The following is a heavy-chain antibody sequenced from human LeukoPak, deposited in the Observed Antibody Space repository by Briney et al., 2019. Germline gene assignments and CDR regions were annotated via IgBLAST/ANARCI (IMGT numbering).Heavy chain of an antibody. CDR2: IYQSGST. D-gene: IGHD2-2*01. Sequence: SETLFLTCTVSGGSISSGGYYWSWVRQPPGKGLEWIGYIYQSGSTYYNPSLKSRITMSVDRSKNQFSLKLSSVTAADTAVYYCARGVANTASYCDNTSCYYRTNWFDPWGQGTLVTVSS. CDR3: ARGVANTASYCDNTSCYYRTNWFDP. CDR1: GGSISSGGYY. V-gene: IGHV4-30-2*01. J-gene: IGHJ5*02.